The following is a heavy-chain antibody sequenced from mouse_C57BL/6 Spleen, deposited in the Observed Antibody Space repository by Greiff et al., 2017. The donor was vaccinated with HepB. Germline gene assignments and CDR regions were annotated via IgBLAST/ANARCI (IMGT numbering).Heavy chain of an antibody. J-gene: IGHJ2*01. CDR3: ASSITGPYYFDY. CDR1: GYAFSSYW. V-gene: IGHV1-80*01. Sequence: QVQLQQSGAELVKPGASVKISCKASGYAFSSYWMNWVKQRPGKGLEWIGQIYPGDGDTNYNGKFKGKATLTADKSSSTAYMQLSSLPSEVSAVYFCASSITGPYYFDYWGQGTTLTVSS. CDR2: IYPGDGDT. D-gene: IGHD4-1*01.